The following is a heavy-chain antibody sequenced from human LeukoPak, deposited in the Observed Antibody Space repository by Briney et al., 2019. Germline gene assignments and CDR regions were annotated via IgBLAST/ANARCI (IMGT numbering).Heavy chain of an antibody. CDR3: ASQSQPPMIQEYYYYMDV. J-gene: IGHJ6*03. D-gene: IGHD3-22*01. CDR2: INPSGGST. V-gene: IGHV1-46*01. Sequence: ASVKVSCKASGYTFTSYYMHWVRQAPGQGLEWMGIINPSGGSTSYAQKFQGRVTMTRDMSTSTVYMELSSLRSEDTAVYYCASQSQPPMIQEYYYYMDVWGKGTTVTISS. CDR1: GYTFTSYY.